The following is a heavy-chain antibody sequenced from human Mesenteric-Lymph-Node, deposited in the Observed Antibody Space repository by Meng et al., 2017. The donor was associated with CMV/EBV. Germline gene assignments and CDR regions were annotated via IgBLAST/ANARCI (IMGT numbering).Heavy chain of an antibody. D-gene: IGHD2-2*01. Sequence: SETLSLTCTVSGDSISASSDYYWGWIRQPPGKGLEWIGTIYYTGITHYSPSLKSRVAISVDTSKNQLSLKLTSVTAADTAVYYCAREWPKYQPDYWGQGTLVTVSS. CDR1: GDSISASSDYY. CDR3: AREWPKYQPDY. V-gene: IGHV4-39*07. CDR2: IYYTGIT. J-gene: IGHJ4*02.